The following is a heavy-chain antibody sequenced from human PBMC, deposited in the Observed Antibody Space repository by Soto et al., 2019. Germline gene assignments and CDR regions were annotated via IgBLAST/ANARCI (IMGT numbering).Heavy chain of an antibody. V-gene: IGHV1-3*01. J-gene: IGHJ5*02. CDR3: ARSRITMVRGVTYLDP. CDR2: INAGNGNT. Sequence: ASVKVSCKASGYTFTSYAMHWVRQAPGQRLEWMGWINAGNGNTKYSQKFQGRVTITRDTSASTAYMELSSLRSEDTAVYYCARSRITMVRGVTYLDPWGQGTLVTVSS. D-gene: IGHD3-10*01. CDR1: GYTFTSYA.